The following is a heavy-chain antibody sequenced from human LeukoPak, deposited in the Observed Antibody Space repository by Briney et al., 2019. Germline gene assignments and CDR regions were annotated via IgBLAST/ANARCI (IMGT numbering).Heavy chain of an antibody. CDR2: ISGSGGST. Sequence: GGSLRLSCAASGFTFSSYAMSWVRQAPGKGLEWVSAISGSGGSTYYADSVKGRFTISRDNSKNTLYLQMNSLRAEDTAVYYCGQVPGPAYYYYYGMDIWGQGTTVTVSS. J-gene: IGHJ6*02. CDR1: GFTFSSYA. V-gene: IGHV3-23*01. D-gene: IGHD3-10*01. CDR3: GQVPGPAYYYYYGMDI.